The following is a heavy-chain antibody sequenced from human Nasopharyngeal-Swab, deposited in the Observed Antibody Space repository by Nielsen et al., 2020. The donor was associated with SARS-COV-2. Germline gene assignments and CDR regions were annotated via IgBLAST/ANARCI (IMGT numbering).Heavy chain of an antibody. CDR3: AKGRNRILVTGTLFDY. Sequence: GGSLRLSCAASGFTFSSYSMNWVRQAPGKGLEWVSVISGSGDSTYYADSVKGRFTISRDNSKNTLYLQMNSLTAEDTAVYFCAKGRNRILVTGTLFDYWGQGTLVTVSS. CDR2: ISGSGDST. J-gene: IGHJ4*02. D-gene: IGHD6-19*01. V-gene: IGHV3-23*01. CDR1: GFTFSSYS.